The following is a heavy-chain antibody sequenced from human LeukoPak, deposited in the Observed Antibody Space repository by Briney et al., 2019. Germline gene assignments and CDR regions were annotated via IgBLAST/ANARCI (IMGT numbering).Heavy chain of an antibody. D-gene: IGHD2-15*01. V-gene: IGHV3-64*01. CDR3: PRDRDGGFAFDI. CDR2: IMPNGETR. Sequence: GGSLRLSCAASGFSFSNYVMHWVRQAPGKGLEYVSAIMPNGETRGYANSMMGRFTISRDNSKNTLYLQMGSLRAEDMAIYYCPRDRDGGFAFDIWGQGTLVTVSS. CDR1: GFSFSNYV. J-gene: IGHJ3*02.